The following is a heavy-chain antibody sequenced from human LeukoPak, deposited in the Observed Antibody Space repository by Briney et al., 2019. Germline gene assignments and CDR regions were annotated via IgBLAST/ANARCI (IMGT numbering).Heavy chain of an antibody. CDR2: IRSKIYGGAI. Sequence: GGSLRLSCTTSGFTFGDYAMSWFRQALGKGLEWVGFIRSKIYGGAIEYAASVKGRFTISRDDSKSIAYLQMNSLRTEDTGLYYCARDQLGGDPDDYYYYYMDVWGKGTTVTVSS. CDR3: ARDQLGGDPDDYYYYYMDV. D-gene: IGHD4-17*01. CDR1: GFTFGDYA. J-gene: IGHJ6*03. V-gene: IGHV3-49*03.